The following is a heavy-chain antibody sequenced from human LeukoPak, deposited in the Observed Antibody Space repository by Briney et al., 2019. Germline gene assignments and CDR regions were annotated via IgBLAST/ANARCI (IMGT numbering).Heavy chain of an antibody. CDR1: GYSISSGYY. D-gene: IGHD1-1*01. CDR2: IYHSGST. Sequence: SETLSLTCTVSGYSISSGYYWGWIRQPPGKGLEWIGSIYHSGSTYYNPSLKSRVTISVDTSKDQFSLKLSSVTAADTAVYYCARVSWFPGTSYYYMDVWGKGPTVTVSS. J-gene: IGHJ6*03. V-gene: IGHV4-38-2*02. CDR3: ARVSWFPGTSYYYMDV.